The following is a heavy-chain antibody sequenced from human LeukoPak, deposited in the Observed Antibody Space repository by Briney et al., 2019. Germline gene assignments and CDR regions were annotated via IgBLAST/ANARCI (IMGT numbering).Heavy chain of an antibody. D-gene: IGHD5-12*01. CDR1: GGSISSSSYY. V-gene: IGHV4-39*01. J-gene: IGHJ3*02. CDR2: IYYSGST. CDR3: ARSYSGYDSNAFDI. Sequence: SETLSLTCTVSGGSISSSSYYWGWIRQPPGKGLEWIGSIYYSGSTYYNPSLKSRVTISVDTSKNQFSRKLSSVTAADTAVYYCARSYSGYDSNAFDIWGQGATVTVSS.